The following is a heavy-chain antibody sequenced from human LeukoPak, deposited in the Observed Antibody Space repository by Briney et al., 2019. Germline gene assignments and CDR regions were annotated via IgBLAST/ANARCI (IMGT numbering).Heavy chain of an antibody. CDR3: AREGAIRAFDI. V-gene: IGHV4-61*01. J-gene: IGHJ3*02. CDR2: IYYSGST. Sequence: LETLSLTCTVSGGPVSSGSYYWSWIRQPPGKGLEWIGYIYYSGSTNYNPSLKSRVTISVDTSKNQFSLKLSSVTAADTAVYYCAREGAIRAFDIWGQGTMVTVSS. CDR1: GGPVSSGSYY. D-gene: IGHD2-2*02.